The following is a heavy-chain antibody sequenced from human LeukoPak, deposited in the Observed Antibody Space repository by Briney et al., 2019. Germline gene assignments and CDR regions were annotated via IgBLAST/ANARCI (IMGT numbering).Heavy chain of an antibody. CDR1: GYSFTVYY. V-gene: IGHV1-2*02. J-gene: IGHJ1*01. Sequence: ASVKVSCKASGYSFTVYYIHWMRQAPGQGLEWVGWINPNSGDTNIAPKFQGRVTMTRDTSIITAYMDLSRLTSDDTAVYYCARSHPTMVTTVDSNWGQGTLVAVTS. D-gene: IGHD4-17*01. CDR3: ARSHPTMVTTVDSN. CDR2: INPNSGDT.